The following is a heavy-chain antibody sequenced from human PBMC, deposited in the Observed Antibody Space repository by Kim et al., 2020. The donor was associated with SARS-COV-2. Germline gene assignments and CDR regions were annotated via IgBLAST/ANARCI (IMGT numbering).Heavy chain of an antibody. Sequence: GESLKISCKGSGYSFTSYWIGWVRQMPGKGLEWMGIIYPGDSDTRYSPSFQGQVTISADKSISTAYLQWSSLKASDTAMYYCARESRGDWYSSSSNAFDIWGQGTMVTVSS. V-gene: IGHV5-51*01. CDR3: ARESRGDWYSSSSNAFDI. D-gene: IGHD6-6*01. J-gene: IGHJ3*02. CDR1: GYSFTSYW. CDR2: IYPGDSDT.